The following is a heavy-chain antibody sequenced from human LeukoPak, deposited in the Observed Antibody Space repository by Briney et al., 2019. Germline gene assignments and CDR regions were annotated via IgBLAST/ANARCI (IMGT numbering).Heavy chain of an antibody. D-gene: IGHD4-17*01. CDR1: TGSISSGGYY. V-gene: IGHV4-31*03. CDR2: IYYSGRT. Sequence: PSETLSLTCTVSTGSISSGGYYWSWIRQYPGKGLEWIGYIYYSGRTYYNPSLKSRLTISVDTSKNQFSLKLSSVTAADTAVYYCAREARLYNWFDPWGQGTLVTVSS. CDR3: AREARLYNWFDP. J-gene: IGHJ5*02.